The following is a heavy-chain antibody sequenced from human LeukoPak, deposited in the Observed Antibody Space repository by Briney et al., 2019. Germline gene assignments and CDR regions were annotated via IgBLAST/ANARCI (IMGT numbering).Heavy chain of an antibody. CDR1: GGSISSYY. CDR2: IYYSGST. CDR3: ARAGVEYGISSVFDF. J-gene: IGHJ4*02. V-gene: IGHV4-59*12. Sequence: SETLSLTCTVSGGSISSYYWSWIRQPPGKGLEWIGYIYYSGSTNYNPSPKSRVTISVDTSKNQFSLRLSSVTAADTAVYYCARAGVEYGISSVFDFWGQGTLVTVSS. D-gene: IGHD6-6*01.